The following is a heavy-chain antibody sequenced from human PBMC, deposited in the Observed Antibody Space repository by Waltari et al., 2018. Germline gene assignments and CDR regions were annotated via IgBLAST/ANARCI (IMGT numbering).Heavy chain of an antibody. CDR3: ARDGPEFLERNPVDY. CDR1: GYTFTGYY. D-gene: IGHD3-3*01. V-gene: IGHV1-2*02. J-gene: IGHJ4*02. Sequence: QVQLVQSGAEVKKPGASVKVSCKASGYTFTGYYMHWVRQAPGQGLGWMGWINPNSGGTNYAQKFQGRVTLTRDTSISTAYMELSRLRSDDTAVYYCARDGPEFLERNPVDYWGQGTLVTVSS. CDR2: INPNSGGT.